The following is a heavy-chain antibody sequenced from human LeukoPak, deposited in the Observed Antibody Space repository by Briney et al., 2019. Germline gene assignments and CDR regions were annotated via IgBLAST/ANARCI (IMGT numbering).Heavy chain of an antibody. D-gene: IGHD6-13*01. Sequence: GGSLRLSCAASGFTFSRYWMSWVRQAPGKGLEWVANIKQDGSEKYYVDSVKGRFTISRDNAKNSVSLQMNSLGAEDTAVYYCASSYSSKFDYWGQGTLVTVSS. CDR1: GFTFSRYW. CDR3: ASSYSSKFDY. V-gene: IGHV3-7*01. J-gene: IGHJ4*02. CDR2: IKQDGSEK.